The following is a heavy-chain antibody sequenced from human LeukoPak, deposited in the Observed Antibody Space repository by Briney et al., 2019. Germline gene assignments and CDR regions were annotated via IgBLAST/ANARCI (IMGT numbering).Heavy chain of an antibody. V-gene: IGHV3-48*03. CDR1: GFTFSSYE. CDR2: ISSSSSTI. Sequence: PGGSLRLSCAASGFTFSSYEMNWVRQAPGKGLEWVSYISSSSSTIYYADSVKGRFTISRDNAKNSLYLQMNSLRAEDTAVNYCARGPRTWSRPYYFDYWGQGTLVTVSS. J-gene: IGHJ4*02. D-gene: IGHD1/OR15-1a*01. CDR3: ARGPRTWSRPYYFDY.